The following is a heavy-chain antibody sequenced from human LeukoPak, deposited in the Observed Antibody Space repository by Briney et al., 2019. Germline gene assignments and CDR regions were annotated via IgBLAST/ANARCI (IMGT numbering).Heavy chain of an antibody. CDR2: ITSNSNYL. CDR3: TRGGVDY. J-gene: IGHJ4*02. D-gene: IGHD5-12*01. V-gene: IGHV3-21*01. Sequence: PGGSLRLSCAASGFTFSSYTMNWVRQAPGKGLEWVSSITSNSNYLYYADSVKGRFTISRDNAKNTLYLQMNSLRAEDTAVYYCTRGGVDYWGQGTLVTDSS. CDR1: GFTFSSYT.